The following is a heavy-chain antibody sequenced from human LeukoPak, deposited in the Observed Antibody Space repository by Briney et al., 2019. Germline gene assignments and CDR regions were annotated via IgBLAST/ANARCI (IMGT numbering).Heavy chain of an antibody. V-gene: IGHV4-30-4*01. CDR1: GGSISSGDYY. Sequence: SQTLSLTCTVSGGSISSGDYYWSWIRQPPGKGLEWIGYIYYSGSTYYNPSLKSRVTISVDTSKNQFSLKLSSVTAADTAVYYCARETYYYGSGSVHFGYWGQGTLVTVSS. D-gene: IGHD3-10*01. J-gene: IGHJ4*02. CDR3: ARETYYYGSGSVHFGY. CDR2: IYYSGST.